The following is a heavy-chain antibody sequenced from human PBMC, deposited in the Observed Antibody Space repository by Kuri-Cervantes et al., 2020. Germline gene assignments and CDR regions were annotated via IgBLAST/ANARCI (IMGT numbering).Heavy chain of an antibody. J-gene: IGHJ6*02. CDR3: ARAHYYDSSGYFLNYYGMDV. CDR2: INPSGGST. V-gene: IGHV1-46*01. Sequence: ASVKVSCKASGYTFTSYYMHWVRQAPGQGLEWMGIINPSGGSTSYAQKFQGRVTMTRDTSTSTVYMELSSLRSEDTAVYYCARAHYYDSSGYFLNYYGMDVWGQGTTVTVSS. D-gene: IGHD3-22*01. CDR1: GYTFTSYY.